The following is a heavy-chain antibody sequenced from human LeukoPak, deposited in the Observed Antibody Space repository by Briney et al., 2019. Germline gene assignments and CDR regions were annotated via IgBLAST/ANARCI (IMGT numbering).Heavy chain of an antibody. Sequence: SETLSLTCNVSGGSINTANYYWTWIRQPPGKGLEWIGYISYSGTPFYNPSLNSRVTISLDTSKNQFSLRLNSVTAADTAMYYCARDRYGDFEDYWGQGTLVTVSS. V-gene: IGHV4-30-4*08. CDR3: ARDRYGDFEDY. J-gene: IGHJ4*02. CDR1: GGSINTANYY. D-gene: IGHD4-17*01. CDR2: ISYSGTP.